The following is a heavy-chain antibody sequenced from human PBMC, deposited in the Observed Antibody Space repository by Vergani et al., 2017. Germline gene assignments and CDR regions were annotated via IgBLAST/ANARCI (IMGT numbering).Heavy chain of an antibody. J-gene: IGHJ4*02. CDR3: ARDREAARLDY. Sequence: QLQLQESGPGLVKPSETLSLTCTVSGGSISSSSYYWGWIRQPPGKGLEWIGSIYYSGSTYYNPSLKSRVTISVDTSKNQFSLKLSSVTAADTAVYYCARDREAARLDYWGQGTLVTVSS. CDR1: GGSISSSSYY. CDR2: IYYSGST. D-gene: IGHD6-6*01. V-gene: IGHV4-39*02.